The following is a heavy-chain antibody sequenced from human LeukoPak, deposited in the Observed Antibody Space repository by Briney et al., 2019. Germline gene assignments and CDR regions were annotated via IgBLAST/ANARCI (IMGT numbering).Heavy chain of an antibody. CDR2: IYYSGST. V-gene: IGHV4-61*05. CDR3: ARVGCSSTSCYEGDYYYYGMDV. D-gene: IGHD2-2*01. J-gene: IGHJ6*02. Sequence: SETLSLTCTVSGGSISSSSYYWGWIRQPPGKGLEWIGYIYYSGSTNYNPSLKSRVTISVDTSKNQFSLKLSSVTAADTAVYYCARVGCSSTSCYEGDYYYYGMDVWGQGTTVTVSS. CDR1: GGSISSSSYY.